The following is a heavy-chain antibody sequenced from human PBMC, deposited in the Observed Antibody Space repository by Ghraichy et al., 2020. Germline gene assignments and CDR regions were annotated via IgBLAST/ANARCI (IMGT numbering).Heavy chain of an antibody. Sequence: GGSLRLSCAASGFTFSRYCMTWVRQAPGKGLEWVANINQDGSEKYYVDSVKGRFTISRDNAKNSLYLQMNSLRAEDTAVYYCSRYQGDYFYYGMDVWGQGTTVTVSS. CDR2: INQDGSEK. J-gene: IGHJ6*02. V-gene: IGHV3-7*03. CDR1: GFTFSRYC. D-gene: IGHD3-16*01. CDR3: SRYQGDYFYYGMDV.